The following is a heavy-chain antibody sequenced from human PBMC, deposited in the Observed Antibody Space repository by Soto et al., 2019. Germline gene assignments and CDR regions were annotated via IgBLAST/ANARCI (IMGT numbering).Heavy chain of an antibody. CDR3: AREQPGYSYGYGLGY. J-gene: IGHJ4*02. V-gene: IGHV3-21*01. D-gene: IGHD5-18*01. Sequence: EVQLVESGGGLVKPGGSLRLSCAASGFTFSSYSMNWVRKAPGKGLEWVSSISSRRSYIYYADSVKGRFTISRDNAKNSLELQMDSLRAEDTAVYYCAREQPGYSYGYGLGYWGQGTRVTVSS. CDR2: ISSRRSYI. CDR1: GFTFSSYS.